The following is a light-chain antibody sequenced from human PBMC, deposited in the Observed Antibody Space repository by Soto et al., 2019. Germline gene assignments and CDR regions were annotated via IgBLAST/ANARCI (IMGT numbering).Light chain of an antibody. CDR2: DAA. V-gene: IGKV3-15*01. J-gene: IGKJ5*01. Sequence: EIVMTQSPATLSVSPGERATLSCRASQSVSSNLAWYQQKPGQAPRLLIYDAATRATGIPDRFSGSGSGTEFTLTISSLQSEDFAVYYCQQYNNWPPTFGQGTRLEIK. CDR3: QQYNNWPPT. CDR1: QSVSSN.